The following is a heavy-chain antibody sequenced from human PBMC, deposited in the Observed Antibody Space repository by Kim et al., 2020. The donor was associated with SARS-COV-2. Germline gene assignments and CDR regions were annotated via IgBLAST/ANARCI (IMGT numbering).Heavy chain of an antibody. CDR3: ARDGYDFWSGYYEAFDI. J-gene: IGHJ3*02. Sequence: LQGRVTMTTDTSTSTAYMELRSLRSDDTAVYYCARDGYDFWSGYYEAFDIWGQGTMVTVSS. D-gene: IGHD3-3*01. V-gene: IGHV1-18*01.